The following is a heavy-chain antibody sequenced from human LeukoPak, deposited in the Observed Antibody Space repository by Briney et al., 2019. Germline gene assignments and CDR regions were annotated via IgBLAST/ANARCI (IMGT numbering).Heavy chain of an antibody. Sequence: GGSLRLSCAASGFTVSSNYMSWVRQAPGKGLGWVSVIYSGGSTYYADSVKGRFTISRDNSKNTLYLQMNSLRAEDTAVYYCARGAEGRFWGAFHIWGQGTMVTVSS. J-gene: IGHJ3*02. CDR2: IYSGGST. V-gene: IGHV3-53*01. D-gene: IGHD3-3*01. CDR1: GFTVSSNY. CDR3: ARGAEGRFWGAFHI.